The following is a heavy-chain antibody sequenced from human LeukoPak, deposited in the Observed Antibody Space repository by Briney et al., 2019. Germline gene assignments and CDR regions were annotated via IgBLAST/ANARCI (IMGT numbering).Heavy chain of an antibody. Sequence: GASVKVSCKASGYTFTSYDINWVRQATGQGLEWMGWMNPNSGNTGYAQKFQGRVTITRNTSISTAYMELSSLRSEDTAVYYCARTPPWFGEPYYMDVWGKGTTVTVSS. J-gene: IGHJ6*03. V-gene: IGHV1-8*03. D-gene: IGHD3-10*01. CDR2: MNPNSGNT. CDR3: ARTPPWFGEPYYMDV. CDR1: GYTFTSYD.